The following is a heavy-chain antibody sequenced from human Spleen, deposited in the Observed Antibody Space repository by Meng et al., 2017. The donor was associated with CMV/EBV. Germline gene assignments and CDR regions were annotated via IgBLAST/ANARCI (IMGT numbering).Heavy chain of an antibody. D-gene: IGHD5-12*01. Sequence: SGYTFTVYYMHWVRQAPGQGPEWMGWINPNSGNTNYAQKFQGRVTMTRDTSIRTAYMELSRLTSDDTAVYYCATRGRSGYDFRELDYWGQGTLVTVSS. CDR3: ATRGRSGYDFRELDY. CDR1: GYTFTVYY. CDR2: INPNSGNT. V-gene: IGHV1-2*02. J-gene: IGHJ4*02.